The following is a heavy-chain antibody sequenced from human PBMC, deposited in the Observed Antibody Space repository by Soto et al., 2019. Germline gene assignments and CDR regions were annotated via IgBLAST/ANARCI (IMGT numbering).Heavy chain of an antibody. CDR1: GFTFSSYW. J-gene: IGHJ4*02. Sequence: EVQLVESGGGLVQPGGSLRLSCAASGFTFSSYWMHWVRQAPGKGLVWVSRINSDGSSTSYADSVKGRFTISRDNAKNTLYLRRNRLRAEDTAVYYCVRTSLVVAAATREDYWGQGTLVTASS. CDR3: VRTSLVVAAATREDY. D-gene: IGHD2-15*01. CDR2: INSDGSST. V-gene: IGHV3-74*01.